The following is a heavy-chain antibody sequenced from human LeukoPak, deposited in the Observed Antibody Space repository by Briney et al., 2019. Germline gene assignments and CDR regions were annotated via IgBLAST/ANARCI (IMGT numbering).Heavy chain of an antibody. D-gene: IGHD3-22*01. V-gene: IGHV3-49*03. CDR3: TRVLSSGYYRPSFGY. Sequence: GGSLRLSCTASGFTFGDYAMSWFRQAPRKGLEWVGFIRSKAYGGTTEYAASVKGRFTISRDDSKSIAYLQMNSLKTEDTAVYYCTRVLSSGYYRPSFGYWGQGTLVTVSS. CDR2: IRSKAYGGTT. J-gene: IGHJ4*02. CDR1: GFTFGDYA.